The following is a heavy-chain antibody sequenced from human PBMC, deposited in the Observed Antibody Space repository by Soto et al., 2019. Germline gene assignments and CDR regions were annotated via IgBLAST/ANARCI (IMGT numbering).Heavy chain of an antibody. CDR3: AKDYRESNYYYYYMDV. CDR1: GFTFDDYA. D-gene: IGHD3-10*01. CDR2: ISWNSGSI. Sequence: EVQLVESGGGLVQPGRSLRLSCAASGFTFDDYAMHWVRQAPGKGLEWVSGISWNSGSIGYADSVKGRFTISRDNAKNSLYLQMNSLRAEDTALYYCAKDYRESNYYYYYMDVWGKGTTVTVSS. J-gene: IGHJ6*03. V-gene: IGHV3-9*01.